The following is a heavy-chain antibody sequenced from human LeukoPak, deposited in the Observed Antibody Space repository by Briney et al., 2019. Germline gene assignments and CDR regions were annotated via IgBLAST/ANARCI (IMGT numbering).Heavy chain of an antibody. V-gene: IGHV1-8*03. Sequence: ASVKVSCKASGYTFTSYDINWVRQATGQGLEWMGWMNPNSGNTGYAQKFQGRVTITRNTSISTAYMELSSLRSEDTAVYYCARVYYGSGSYDFDYWGQGTLVTVSS. D-gene: IGHD3-10*01. J-gene: IGHJ4*02. CDR1: GYTFTSYD. CDR3: ARVYYGSGSYDFDY. CDR2: MNPNSGNT.